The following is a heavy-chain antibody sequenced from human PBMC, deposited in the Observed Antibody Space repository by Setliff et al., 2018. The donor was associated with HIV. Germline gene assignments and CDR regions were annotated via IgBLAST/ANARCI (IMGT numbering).Heavy chain of an antibody. Sequence: GGSLRLSCAASGFIFTDYAMSWVRQAPGKGLEWVSVISGSADGAYYADSVKGRFTISRDNSRNTLYLHMNSLRAEDTAVYYCAKSPHVYCSGGTCWGQGTLVTVS. CDR3: AKSPHVYCSGGTC. CDR1: GFIFTDYA. CDR2: ISGSADGA. J-gene: IGHJ4*02. D-gene: IGHD2-15*01. V-gene: IGHV3-23*01.